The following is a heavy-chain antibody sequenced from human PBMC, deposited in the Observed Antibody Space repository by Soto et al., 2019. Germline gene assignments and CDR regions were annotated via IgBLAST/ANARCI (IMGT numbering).Heavy chain of an antibody. CDR1: GDSISSTNYY. J-gene: IGHJ6*02. Sequence: KTSETLSLTCTVSGDSISSTNYYWGWIRQPPGKGLEWIGTFYSGRGNYYNPSLKSRVTISVDTPKNQFSLRLSSVTAADTAVYYCARHSTENYRYNYYFTMDVWGQGTTVTVSS. D-gene: IGHD1-7*01. V-gene: IGHV4-39*01. CDR2: FYSGRGN. CDR3: ARHSTENYRYNYYFTMDV.